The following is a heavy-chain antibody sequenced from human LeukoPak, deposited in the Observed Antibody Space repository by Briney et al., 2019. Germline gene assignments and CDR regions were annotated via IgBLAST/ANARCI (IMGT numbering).Heavy chain of an antibody. J-gene: IGHJ4*02. CDR2: ISGSGGFT. V-gene: IGHV3-23*01. CDR1: GFTFSSYA. D-gene: IGHD3-22*01. Sequence: GGSLRLSCAASGFTFSSYAMTWVRQAPGKGLEWVSDISGSGGFTHYADSVKGRFTISRDNPKNTLYLQMNSLRAEDTAVYYCAKLHDSSGYYISHFDTWGQGTLVTVSS. CDR3: AKLHDSSGYYISHFDT.